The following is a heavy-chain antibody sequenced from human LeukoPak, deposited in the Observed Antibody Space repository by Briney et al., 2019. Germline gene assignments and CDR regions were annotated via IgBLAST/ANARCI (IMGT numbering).Heavy chain of an antibody. CDR2: TSSSSGYI. D-gene: IGHD3-10*01. Sequence: GGSLRLSCSASEFSFSSYSMTWVRQAPGKGLEWVSSTSSSSGYIYYADSVKGRFTISRDNAKNSLYLQMNSLRAEDTAVYYCARDRVPTVYWYFDLWGRGTLVTVSS. CDR3: ARDRVPTVYWYFDL. J-gene: IGHJ2*01. V-gene: IGHV3-21*01. CDR1: EFSFSSYS.